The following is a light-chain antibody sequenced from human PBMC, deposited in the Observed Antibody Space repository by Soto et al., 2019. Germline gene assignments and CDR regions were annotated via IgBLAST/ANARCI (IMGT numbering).Light chain of an antibody. CDR1: QSVSSN. J-gene: IGKJ1*01. Sequence: EIVMTQSPATLSVSPGERATLSCRASQSVSSNLAWYQQKPGQAPRLLIYGASSRATGIPDRFSGSGSGTDFTLTISRLEPEDFAVYYCQQYDDWPLTWTFAQGTKVDI. V-gene: IGKV3D-15*01. CDR2: GAS. CDR3: QQYDDWPLTWT.